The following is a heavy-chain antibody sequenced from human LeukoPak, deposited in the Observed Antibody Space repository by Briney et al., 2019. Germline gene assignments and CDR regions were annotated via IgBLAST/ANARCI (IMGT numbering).Heavy chain of an antibody. CDR3: ARDGIYYYMDV. V-gene: IGHV3-21*01. Sequence: GGSLRLSCAASRFTFSSYSMNWVRQAPGKGLEWVSSISSSSSYIYYADSVKGRFTISRDNAKNTLYLQMNSLRAEDTAVYYCARDGIYYYMDVWGKGTTVTISS. CDR1: RFTFSSYS. CDR2: ISSSSSYI. D-gene: IGHD1-14*01. J-gene: IGHJ6*03.